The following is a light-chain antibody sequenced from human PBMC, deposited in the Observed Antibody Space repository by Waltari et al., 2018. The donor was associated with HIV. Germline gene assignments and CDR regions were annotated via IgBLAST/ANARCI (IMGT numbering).Light chain of an antibody. CDR2: GTS. CDR3: QQRSSWPIT. CDR1: QSVSSY. Sequence: EIVLTQSPATLSVSTGERATLSCRASQSVSSYLAWYQQKPGQAPRLLIYGTSSRATGIPARFSGSGSGTDFTLTISSLEPGDFGVYYCQQRSSWPITFGQGTRLEIK. V-gene: IGKV3-11*01. J-gene: IGKJ5*01.